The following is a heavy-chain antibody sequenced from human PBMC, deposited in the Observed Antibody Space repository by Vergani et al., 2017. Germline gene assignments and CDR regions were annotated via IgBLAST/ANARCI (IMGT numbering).Heavy chain of an antibody. CDR1: GLPFSTYA. CDR3: ARDRSNVYGGISGDSFHI. V-gene: IGHV3-30*04. J-gene: IGHJ3*02. D-gene: IGHD4-23*01. CDR2: ILHDGSHK. Sequence: QVQLVESGGGVVQPGRSLRLSCAAPGLPFSTYAMHWVRQAPGKGLEWVAVILHDGSHKYYADSVKGRFTISRDKSKNTLYLQMNSRRAVDTAVYNCARDRSNVYGGISGDSFHIWGEGTIVTVSS.